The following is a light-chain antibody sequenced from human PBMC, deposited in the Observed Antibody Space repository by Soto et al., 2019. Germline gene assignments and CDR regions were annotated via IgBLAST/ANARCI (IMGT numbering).Light chain of an antibody. CDR3: LSHSGSSNV. J-gene: IGLJ1*01. V-gene: IGLV2-8*01. CDR1: SRDVGASDY. Sequence: QSALTQPPSASGSLGQSVAISCTGTSRDVGASDYVSWYQQHSGKAPKLLLYEVNKRPSGVPDRFSGSKSGNTASLTVSALQADDEADYYCLSHSGSSNVLGTGTKLTVL. CDR2: EVN.